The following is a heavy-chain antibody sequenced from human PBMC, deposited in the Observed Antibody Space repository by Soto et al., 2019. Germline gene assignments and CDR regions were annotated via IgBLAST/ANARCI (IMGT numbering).Heavy chain of an antibody. Sequence: GGSLRLSCAASGFTFSNAWMNWVRQAXGKGLEWVGRIKSKTDGGTTDYAAPVKGRFTISRDDSKNTLYLQMNSLKTEDTAVYYCTTDLGYGDYTHDYWGQGTLVTVSS. D-gene: IGHD4-17*01. CDR3: TTDLGYGDYTHDY. CDR2: IKSKTDGGTT. V-gene: IGHV3-15*07. CDR1: GFTFSNAW. J-gene: IGHJ4*02.